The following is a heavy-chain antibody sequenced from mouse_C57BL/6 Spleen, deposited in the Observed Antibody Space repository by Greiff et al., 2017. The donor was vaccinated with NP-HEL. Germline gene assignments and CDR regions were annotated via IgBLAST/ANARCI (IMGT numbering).Heavy chain of an antibody. CDR2: IYPGSGST. Sequence: QVQLQQPGAELVKPGASVKMSCKASGYTFTSYWITWVKQRPGQGLEWIGDIYPGSGSTNYNEKFKSKATLTVDTSSSTAYMQRSSLTSEDSAVYYCAREGSLTRTGYFDVWGTGTTVTVSS. CDR1: GYTFTSYW. CDR3: AREGSLTRTGYFDV. V-gene: IGHV1-55*01. J-gene: IGHJ1*03. D-gene: IGHD4-1*01.